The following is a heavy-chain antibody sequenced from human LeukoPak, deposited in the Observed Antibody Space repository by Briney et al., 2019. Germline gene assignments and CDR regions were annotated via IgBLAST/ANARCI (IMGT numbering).Heavy chain of an antibody. CDR1: GGSISSSSYY. CDR2: IYYSGST. CDR3: AIDGGSHPGDSSGYRDY. Sequence: SETLSLTCTVSGGSISSSSYYWGWIRQPPGKGLEWIGSIYYSGSTYYNPSLKSRVTISVDTSKNQFSLKLSSVTAADTAVYYCAIDGGSHPGDSSGYRDYWGQGTLVTVSS. D-gene: IGHD3-22*01. J-gene: IGHJ4*02. V-gene: IGHV4-39*01.